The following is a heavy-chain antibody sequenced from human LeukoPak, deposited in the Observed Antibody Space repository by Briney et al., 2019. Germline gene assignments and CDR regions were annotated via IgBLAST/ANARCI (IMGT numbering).Heavy chain of an antibody. Sequence: PGRSLRLSCAASGFPFSSYVMHWLRQAPGKGLEWVAVIWFDGGKIYYADSVKGRFTISRDNSKNTLYLQMNSLRAEDTAVYHRVRDFTNIRGGRYFDNWGQGTMVTVSS. CDR3: VRDFTNIRGGRYFDN. CDR2: IWFDGGKI. V-gene: IGHV3-33*01. D-gene: IGHD2/OR15-2a*01. J-gene: IGHJ4*02. CDR1: GFPFSSYV.